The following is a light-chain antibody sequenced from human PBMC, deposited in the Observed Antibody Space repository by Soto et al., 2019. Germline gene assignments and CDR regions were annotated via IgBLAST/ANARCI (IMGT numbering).Light chain of an antibody. CDR3: QQYDNWPRT. Sequence: DKVMTHSPATLSVSPGERATLSCGASQSVRSNVAWYQQKPGQPPRLLIYDASTRATGIPSRFSGSGSGTEFTLTISSLKSEDFAVYYCQQYDNWPRTFGPGTKVDIK. V-gene: IGKV3-15*01. J-gene: IGKJ1*01. CDR2: DAS. CDR1: QSVRSN.